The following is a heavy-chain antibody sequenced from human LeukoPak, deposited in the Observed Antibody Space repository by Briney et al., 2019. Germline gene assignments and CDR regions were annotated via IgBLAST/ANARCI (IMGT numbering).Heavy chain of an antibody. CDR3: ARHLHGSGLHRIDY. CDR1: GGSISSTNYY. D-gene: IGHD6-19*01. J-gene: IGHJ4*02. Sequence: PSETLSLTCSVSGGSISSTNYYWGWIRQPPGKGLEWIGSIYYSGSTYYNPSLKSRVTISVDTSKNQFSLKLSSVTAADTAVYHCARHLHGSGLHRIDYWGQGTLVTVSS. V-gene: IGHV4-39*01. CDR2: IYYSGST.